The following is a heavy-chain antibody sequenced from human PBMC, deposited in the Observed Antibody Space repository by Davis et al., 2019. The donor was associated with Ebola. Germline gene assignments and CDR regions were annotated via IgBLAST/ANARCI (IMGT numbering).Heavy chain of an antibody. Sequence: GGSLRLSCAASGFTFSSYAMTWVRQAPGKGLEWVSCISGSGDNTHYADAVKGRFTISRDNSKNTLYLQMNSLRAEDTAVYYCAKGTYSTGGDFDYWGQGTLVTVSS. V-gene: IGHV3-23*01. CDR2: ISGSGDNT. J-gene: IGHJ4*02. CDR1: GFTFSSYA. D-gene: IGHD2-8*02. CDR3: AKGTYSTGGDFDY.